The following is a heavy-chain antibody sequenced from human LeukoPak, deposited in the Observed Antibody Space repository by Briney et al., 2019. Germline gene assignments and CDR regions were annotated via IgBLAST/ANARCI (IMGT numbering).Heavy chain of an antibody. V-gene: IGHV3-66*01. Sequence: GGSLRLSCAASGFTVSSNYMSWVRQAPGKGLEWVSVIYSGGSTYYADSVKGRFTISRDNSKNTLYLQTNSLRAEDTAVYYCARDGYYYDSSGYYYPTFDYWGQGTLVTVSS. CDR2: IYSGGST. J-gene: IGHJ4*02. CDR3: ARDGYYYDSSGYYYPTFDY. CDR1: GFTVSSNY. D-gene: IGHD3-22*01.